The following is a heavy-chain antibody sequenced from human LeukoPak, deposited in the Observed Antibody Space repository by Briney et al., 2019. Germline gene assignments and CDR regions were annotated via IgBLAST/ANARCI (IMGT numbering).Heavy chain of an antibody. CDR1: GGTFRSYT. J-gene: IGHJ5*02. V-gene: IGHV1-69*13. Sequence: ASVKVSCKASGGTFRSYTIIWVRQAPGQGLEWMGGIIPIFGTANYAQKFQGRVTITADESTSTAYMELSSLRSEDTAVYYCARAMDCSGGSCYWFDPWGQGTLVTVSS. CDR2: IIPIFGTA. CDR3: ARAMDCSGGSCYWFDP. D-gene: IGHD2-15*01.